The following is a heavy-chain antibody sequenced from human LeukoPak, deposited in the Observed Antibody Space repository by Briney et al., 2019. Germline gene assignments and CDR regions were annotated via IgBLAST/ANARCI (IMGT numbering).Heavy chain of an antibody. CDR2: IDRDGSNT. J-gene: IGHJ4*02. CDR3: ARDRGDGYTAFDY. CDR1: GFTFRTYG. Sequence: GGSLRLSCAASGFTFRTYGMSWVRQVPGKGLVWVSQIDRDGSNTFYADSVKGRFTISRDNVKNTLYLQMNSLRVDDTAVYYCARDRGDGYTAFDYWGQGTLVTVSS. D-gene: IGHD5-24*01. V-gene: IGHV3-74*01.